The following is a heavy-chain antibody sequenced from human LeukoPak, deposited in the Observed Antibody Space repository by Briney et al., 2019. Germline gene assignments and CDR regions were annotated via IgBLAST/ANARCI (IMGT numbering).Heavy chain of an antibody. CDR3: ARGHYDILAASYKWTPDY. Sequence: PGGSLRLSCAASGFTFSTYNMNWVRQAPGKGLEWVSSITSGGTYTYYADSVKGRFTTSRDNAKNSLSLQLSSLRAEDTAVYYCARGHYDILAASYKWTPDYWGQGILVTVSS. CDR2: ITSGGTYT. D-gene: IGHD3-9*01. CDR1: GFTFSTYN. J-gene: IGHJ4*02. V-gene: IGHV3-21*06.